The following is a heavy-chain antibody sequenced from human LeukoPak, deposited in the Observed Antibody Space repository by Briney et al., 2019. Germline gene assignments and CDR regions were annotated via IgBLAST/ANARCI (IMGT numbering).Heavy chain of an antibody. CDR2: IYYSGST. V-gene: IGHV4-59*08. Sequence: SETLSLTRTVSGGSISSYYWSWIRQPPGKGLEWIGYIYYSGSTNYNPSPKSRVTISVDTSKNQFSLKLSSVTAADTAVYYCAGNYDSSGYYPPYYFDCWGQGTLVTVSS. J-gene: IGHJ4*02. CDR1: GGSISSYY. CDR3: AGNYDSSGYYPPYYFDC. D-gene: IGHD3-22*01.